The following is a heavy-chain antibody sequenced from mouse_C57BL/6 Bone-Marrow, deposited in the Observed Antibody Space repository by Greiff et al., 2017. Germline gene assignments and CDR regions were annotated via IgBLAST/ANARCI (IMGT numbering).Heavy chain of an antibody. D-gene: IGHD2-5*01. V-gene: IGHV1-81*01. CDR2: IYPRSGNT. J-gene: IGHJ4*01. CDR1: GYTFTSYG. CDR3: AGGTYNSNLGSMDY. Sequence: QVQLQQSGAELARPGASVKLSCKASGYTFTSYGISWVKQRTGQGLEWIGEIYPRSGNTYYNEKFKGKATLTADKSSSTAYMELRSLTSEDSAVYFGAGGTYNSNLGSMDYWGQGTSVTVSS.